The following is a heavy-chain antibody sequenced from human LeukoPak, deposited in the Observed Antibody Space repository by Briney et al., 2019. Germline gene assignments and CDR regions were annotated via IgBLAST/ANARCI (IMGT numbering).Heavy chain of an antibody. CDR3: ARDPGSYAPYDAFDI. V-gene: IGHV4-59*01. J-gene: IGHJ3*02. CDR1: GGSLSSYY. D-gene: IGHD1-26*01. CDR2: IYYSGST. Sequence: PSETLSLTCTVSGGSLSSYYWSWIRQPPGKGLEWIGYIYYSGSTNYNPSLKSRVTISVDTSKNQFSLKLSSVTAADTAVYYCARDPGSYAPYDAFDIWGQGTMVTVSS.